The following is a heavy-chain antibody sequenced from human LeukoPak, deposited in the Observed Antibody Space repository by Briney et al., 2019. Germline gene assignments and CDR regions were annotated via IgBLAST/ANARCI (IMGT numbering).Heavy chain of an antibody. J-gene: IGHJ4*02. CDR3: ARDPGDYYDFWSGYFDY. Sequence: PGRSLRLSCAASGFTFSSYAMHWVRQAPGKGLEWVAVISYDGSNKYYADSVKGRFTISRDNSKNTLYLQMNSLRAEDTAVYYCARDPGDYYDFWSGYFDYWGQGTLVTVSS. CDR2: ISYDGSNK. CDR1: GFTFSSYA. D-gene: IGHD3-3*01. V-gene: IGHV3-30-3*01.